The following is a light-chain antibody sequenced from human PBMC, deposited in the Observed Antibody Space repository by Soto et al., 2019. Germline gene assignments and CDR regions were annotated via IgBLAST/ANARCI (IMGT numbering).Light chain of an antibody. CDR3: GSYTTSTAPGL. V-gene: IGLV2-14*01. CDR1: SSDVGGYNY. CDR2: DVS. J-gene: IGLJ1*01. Sequence: QSVLAQPVSVSGSPGQSISISCTGTSSDVGGYNYVSWYQQHPGKAPKLMIYDVSDRPSGVPNRFSGSKSGNTASLTISGLQAEDEADYYCGSYTTSTAPGLFGTGTKVTVL.